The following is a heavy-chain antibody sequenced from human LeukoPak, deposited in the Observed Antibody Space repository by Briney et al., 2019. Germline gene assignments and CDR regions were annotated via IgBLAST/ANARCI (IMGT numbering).Heavy chain of an antibody. J-gene: IGHJ6*03. D-gene: IGHD3-3*01. CDR1: GGSISSGSYY. V-gene: IGHV4-61*02. Sequence: SQTLSLTCTVSGGSISSGSYYWSWIRQPAGKGPEWIGRIYTSGSTNYNPFLKSRVTISVDTSKNQFSLKLSSVTAADTAVYYCARYNPYYDFWSGLYYYYMDVWGKGTTVTVSS. CDR3: ARYNPYYDFWSGLYYYYMDV. CDR2: IYTSGST.